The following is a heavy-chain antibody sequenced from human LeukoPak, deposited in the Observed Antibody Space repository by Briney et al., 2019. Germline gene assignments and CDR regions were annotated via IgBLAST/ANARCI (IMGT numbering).Heavy chain of an antibody. J-gene: IGHJ5*01. D-gene: IGHD3-10*01. CDR2: IYPGDSDT. V-gene: IGHV5-51*01. Sequence: GESLKISCKASVFSFTNYWIAWVRQTPGQGLEGMGSIYPGDSDTRYNPSFQGQVTISADKSIKTAYLQWSSLKASDTAIYYCARVLKGNYYSGLGTYRWFDSWGQGTLVTVSS. CDR3: ARVLKGNYYSGLGTYRWFDS. CDR1: VFSFTNYW.